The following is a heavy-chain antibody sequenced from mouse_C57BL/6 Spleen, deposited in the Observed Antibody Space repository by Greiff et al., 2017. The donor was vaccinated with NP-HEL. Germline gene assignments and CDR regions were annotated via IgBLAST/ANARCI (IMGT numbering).Heavy chain of an antibody. J-gene: IGHJ2*01. Sequence: QVQLQQSGPELVKPGASVKISCKASGYAFSSSWMNWVKQRPGKGLEWIGRIYPGDGDTNYNGKFKGKATLTADKSSSTAYMQLSSLTSDDSAVYFCARRYSNYFDYWGQGTTLTVSS. D-gene: IGHD2-5*01. CDR3: ARRYSNYFDY. V-gene: IGHV1-82*01. CDR1: GYAFSSSW. CDR2: IYPGDGDT.